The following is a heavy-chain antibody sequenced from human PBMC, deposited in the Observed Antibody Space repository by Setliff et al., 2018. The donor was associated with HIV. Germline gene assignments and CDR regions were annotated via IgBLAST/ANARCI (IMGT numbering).Heavy chain of an antibody. CDR2: IYSSGST. Sequence: LSLTCTVSGGSISSYYWNWIRQPPGRGLEWIGFIYSSGSTNYNPSLKSRVTMSVDTSRDQFSLKLSSVTAADTAVYYCARVTDDYSRYFYYMDVWGKGTTVTVSS. CDR1: GGSISSYY. V-gene: IGHV4-59*01. J-gene: IGHJ6*03. CDR3: ARVTDDYSRYFYYMDV. D-gene: IGHD4-4*01.